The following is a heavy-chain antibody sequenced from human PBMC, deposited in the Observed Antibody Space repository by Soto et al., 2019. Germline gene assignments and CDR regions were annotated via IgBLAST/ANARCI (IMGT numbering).Heavy chain of an antibody. V-gene: IGHV2-5*01. CDR2: IYWNDDK. CDR1: GFSLSTSGVG. J-gene: IGHJ5*02. D-gene: IGHD6-19*01. Sequence: QITLKESGPTLVKPTQTLTLTCTFSGFSLSTSGVGVGWIRQPPGKALEWLALIYWNDDKRYSPSLKSRLTITKDNSKNQVVLTMPNMDPVDTATYYCAHSGSGVGWFDPWGQGTLVTVSS. CDR3: AHSGSGVGWFDP.